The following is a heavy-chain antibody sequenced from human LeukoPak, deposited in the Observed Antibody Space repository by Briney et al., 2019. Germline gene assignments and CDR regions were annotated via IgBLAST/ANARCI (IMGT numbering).Heavy chain of an antibody. Sequence: SGGSLRLSCAASGFTFTSYRMSWVRQAPGKGLEWVANIKQDGGEKYYVDSVKGRFTVSRDNAKNSLYLQMNSLRAEDTAVYYCARADQVSRIVVVIPNFDYWGQGTLVTVSS. J-gene: IGHJ4*02. D-gene: IGHD3-22*01. CDR1: GFTFTSYR. CDR3: ARADQVSRIVVVIPNFDY. V-gene: IGHV3-7*01. CDR2: IKQDGGEK.